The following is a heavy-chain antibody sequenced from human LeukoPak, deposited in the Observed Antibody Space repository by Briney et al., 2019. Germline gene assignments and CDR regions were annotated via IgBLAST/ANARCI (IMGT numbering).Heavy chain of an antibody. CDR1: SGSFTVYH. D-gene: IGHD5-12*01. Sequence: SETLSLTCVVYSGSFTVYHWSWIRQPPGKGLEWIGQIIQSGITNYNPSLKRRVNISVDTSKNQFSLSLSSVAAAYTARYYCARVGATLDRGQPTMLSVRS. CDR3: ARVGATLD. CDR2: IIQSGIT. V-gene: IGHV4-34*12. J-gene: IGHJ4*02.